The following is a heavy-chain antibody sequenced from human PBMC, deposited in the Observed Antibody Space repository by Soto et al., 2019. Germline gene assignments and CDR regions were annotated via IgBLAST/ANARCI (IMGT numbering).Heavy chain of an antibody. V-gene: IGHV5-51*01. J-gene: IGHJ4*02. Sequence: XESLKSSCKGSGYSFFSYWIAWVRQMPGKGLEWMGSIYPGDSDTTYSPSIQGQVTISADKSSTTVYLQWNTLKASDTAMYYCAKTDGYEVEYWGQGTQVTVSS. CDR2: IYPGDSDT. D-gene: IGHD5-18*01. CDR1: GYSFFSYW. CDR3: AKTDGYEVEY.